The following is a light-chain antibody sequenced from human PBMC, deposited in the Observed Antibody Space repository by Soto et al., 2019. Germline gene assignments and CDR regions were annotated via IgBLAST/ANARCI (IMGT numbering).Light chain of an antibody. CDR2: GAS. CDR1: QSVGTN. Sequence: EIVLTQSPGSLSLSPGERATLSCRASQSVGTNLAWYQQKPAQAPRLLIHGASTRATGITDRFSGSVSGTDFTLTISRLEPEDFALYYCQQYGGSPMTFGQGTRLEIK. J-gene: IGKJ5*01. CDR3: QQYGGSPMT. V-gene: IGKV3-20*01.